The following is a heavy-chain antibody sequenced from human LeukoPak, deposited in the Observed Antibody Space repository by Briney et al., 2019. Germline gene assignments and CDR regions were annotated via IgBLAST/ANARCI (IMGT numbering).Heavy chain of an antibody. CDR2: ISGSGGST. D-gene: IGHD3-22*01. J-gene: IGHJ3*02. Sequence: GGTLRLSCAASGFTFSRYGMSWVRQAPGKGLEWVSAISGSGGSTYYADSVKGRFTISRDNSKNTLYLQMNSLRAEDTAVYYCAKVPYYYDSSGYYGFGAFDIWGQGTMVTVSS. CDR1: GFTFSRYG. CDR3: AKVPYYYDSSGYYGFGAFDI. V-gene: IGHV3-23*01.